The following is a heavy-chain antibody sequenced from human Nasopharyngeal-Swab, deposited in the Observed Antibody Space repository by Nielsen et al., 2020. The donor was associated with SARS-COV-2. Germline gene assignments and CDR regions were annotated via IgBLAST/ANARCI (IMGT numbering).Heavy chain of an antibody. D-gene: IGHD5-18*01. Sequence: ASVKVSCKASGYNFTTYDFNWVRQATGQGLEWMGWMNPNSGNTGYAQKFQGRVTMTRNTSIRTAYMELSSLRSEDTAVYYCATIQPSNYYYYGMDVWGQGTTVTVSS. CDR3: ATIQPSNYYYYGMDV. J-gene: IGHJ6*02. CDR2: MNPNSGNT. V-gene: IGHV1-8*01. CDR1: GYNFTTYD.